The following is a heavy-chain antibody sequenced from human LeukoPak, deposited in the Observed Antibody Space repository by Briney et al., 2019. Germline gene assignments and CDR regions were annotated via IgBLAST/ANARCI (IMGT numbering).Heavy chain of an antibody. CDR3: ARDRAMVRGVIDY. V-gene: IGHV3-21*01. CDR1: GFTFSSYS. D-gene: IGHD3-10*01. CDR2: ISSSSSYI. J-gene: IGHJ4*02. Sequence: GGSLRLSCAASGFTFSSYSMNWVRQAPGKGLEWVSSISSSSSYIYYADSVKGRFTISRDNAKNSPYLQMNSLRAEDTAVYYCARDRAMVRGVIDYWGQGTLVTVSS.